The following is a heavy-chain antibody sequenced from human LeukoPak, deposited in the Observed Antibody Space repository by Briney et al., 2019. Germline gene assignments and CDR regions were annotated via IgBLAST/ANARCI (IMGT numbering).Heavy chain of an antibody. J-gene: IGHJ4*02. CDR3: ATSAVVLDY. CDR2: ISSSGSTK. Sequence: PGGSLRLSCAASGFIFSNYEMNWVRQAPGKGLEWVSYISSSGSTKYYADSVRGRFTISRDNAKNSLYLQMNSLRAEDTAVYYCATSAVVLDYWGQGTLVTVSS. CDR1: GFIFSNYE. D-gene: IGHD4-23*01. V-gene: IGHV3-48*03.